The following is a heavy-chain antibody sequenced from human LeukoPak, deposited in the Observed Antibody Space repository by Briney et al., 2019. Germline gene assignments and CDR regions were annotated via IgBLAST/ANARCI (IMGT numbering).Heavy chain of an antibody. V-gene: IGHV3-23*01. CDR2: INDDGSKS. J-gene: IGHJ4*02. Sequence: GGSLRLSCAASGFSFSNYGLSWVRQAPGRGLEWVSTINDDGSKSYYADSVKGRFSISRDNSRNTLYLQMNTLRADDTAVYYCAKSGPVAAVISLFEHWGQGTLVTVSS. CDR3: AKSGPVAAVISLFEH. D-gene: IGHD6-13*01. CDR1: GFSFSNYG.